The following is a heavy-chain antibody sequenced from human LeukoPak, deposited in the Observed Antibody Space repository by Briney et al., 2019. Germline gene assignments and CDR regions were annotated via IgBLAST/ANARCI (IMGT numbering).Heavy chain of an antibody. CDR1: GGSISNYY. V-gene: IGHV4-59*08. D-gene: IGHD6-19*01. J-gene: IGHJ4*02. CDR3: ARHQWLVPRFDY. Sequence: SETRSLTCTVAGGSISNYYWSWIRQPPGNGLEWIGYIHYSVTTNYNPSLKSRVTISGATSKGQFSLKLSSVTAADTAVYYCARHQWLVPRFDYWGQGTLVTVSS. CDR2: IHYSVTT.